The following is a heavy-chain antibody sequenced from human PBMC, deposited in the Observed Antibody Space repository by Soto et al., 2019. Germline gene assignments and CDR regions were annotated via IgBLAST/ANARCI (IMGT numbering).Heavy chain of an antibody. CDR3: AKDHGVYANYYYGMDV. Sequence: PGGSLRLSCAASGFTFSSYAMSWVRQAPGKGLEWVSAISGSGGSTYYADSVKGRFTISRDNSKNTLYLQMNSLRAEDTAVYYCAKDHGVYANYYYGMDVWGQGTTVTVSS. D-gene: IGHD2-8*01. V-gene: IGHV3-23*01. J-gene: IGHJ6*02. CDR1: GFTFSSYA. CDR2: ISGSGGST.